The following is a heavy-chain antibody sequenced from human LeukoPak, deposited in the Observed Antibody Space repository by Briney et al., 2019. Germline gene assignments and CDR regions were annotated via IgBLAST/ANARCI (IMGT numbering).Heavy chain of an antibody. J-gene: IGHJ4*02. CDR2: IYYSGST. CDR3: ARDRMITFGGVNPPRY. CDR1: GGSISSGGYY. D-gene: IGHD3-16*01. V-gene: IGHV4-31*03. Sequence: SQTLSLTCTVSGGSISSGGYYWSWIRQHPGKGLEWLGYIYYSGSTYYNPSLKSRVTISVDTSKNQFSLKLSSVTAADTAVYYCARDRMITFGGVNPPRYWGQGTLVTVSS.